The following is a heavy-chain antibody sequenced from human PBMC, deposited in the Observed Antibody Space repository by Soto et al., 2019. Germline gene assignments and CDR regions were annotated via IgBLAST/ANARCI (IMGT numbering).Heavy chain of an antibody. CDR1: GGTFSSYA. V-gene: IGHV1-69*01. J-gene: IGHJ6*02. CDR2: IIPIFGTA. Sequence: QVQLVQSGAEVKKPGSSVKVSCKASGGTFSSYAISWVRQAPGQGLEWMGGIIPIFGTANYAQKFQGRVTITADESTSTAYMELSSLRSKDTAVYYCARGGIVVVPADSHYYYGMDVWGQGTTVTVSS. CDR3: ARGGIVVVPADSHYYYGMDV. D-gene: IGHD2-2*01.